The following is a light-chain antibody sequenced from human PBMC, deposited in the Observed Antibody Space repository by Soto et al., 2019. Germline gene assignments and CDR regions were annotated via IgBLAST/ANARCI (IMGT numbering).Light chain of an antibody. Sequence: QSALTQPASVSGSPGQSITISCTGTSNDVGYYDYVSWYQHHPDKAPKLMIYEVSDRPSGVSNRFSVSKSGNTAFLTISGLQAEDEADYYCSSYTSTSTLDVFGSGTKLTVL. CDR2: EVS. CDR1: SNDVGYYDY. V-gene: IGLV2-14*01. CDR3: SSYTSTSTLDV. J-gene: IGLJ1*01.